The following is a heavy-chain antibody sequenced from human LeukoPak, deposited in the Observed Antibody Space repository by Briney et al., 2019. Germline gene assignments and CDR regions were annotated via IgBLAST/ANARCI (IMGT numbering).Heavy chain of an antibody. CDR1: GYTLTSYG. D-gene: IGHD3-9*01. Sequence: ASVKVSCKASGYTLTSYGISWVRQAPGQGLEWMGWISAYNGNTNYAQNLQGRVTMTTDTSTSTAYMELRSLRSDDTAVYYCARCDFDCYYFDYWGQGTLVTVSS. CDR2: ISAYNGNT. J-gene: IGHJ4*02. V-gene: IGHV1-18*01. CDR3: ARCDFDCYYFDY.